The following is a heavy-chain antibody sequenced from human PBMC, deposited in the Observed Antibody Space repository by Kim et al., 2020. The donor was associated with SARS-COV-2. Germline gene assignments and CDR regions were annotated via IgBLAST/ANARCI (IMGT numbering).Heavy chain of an antibody. CDR2: IKTSVRGTT. CDR3: TTDRGVNCGGDCYEAF. D-gene: IGHD2-21*02. V-gene: IGHV3-15*01. CDR1: GFTFRDAW. Sequence: GGSLRLSCVASGFTFRDAWMSWVRQAPGKGLEWVGRIKTSVRGTTDYAAPLKDRFIISRDDSRNTVYLQMSSLKTEDTAVYFCTTDRGVNCGGDCYEAFWGQGTLVTVSS. J-gene: IGHJ4*02.